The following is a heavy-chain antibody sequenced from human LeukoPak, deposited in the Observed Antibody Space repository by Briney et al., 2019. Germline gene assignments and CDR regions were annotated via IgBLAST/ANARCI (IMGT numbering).Heavy chain of an antibody. Sequence: SETLSLTCTVSGGSVTNYHWSWIRQPAGKGLEWIARSYTGGSTTYNPSLNGRATMSVDTSMNHFSLKLTSVTAADTAIYYCATVEVGTVDVFDIWGQGTMVTVSS. D-gene: IGHD1-26*01. CDR1: GGSVTNYH. CDR2: SYTGGST. CDR3: ATVEVGTVDVFDI. V-gene: IGHV4-4*07. J-gene: IGHJ3*02.